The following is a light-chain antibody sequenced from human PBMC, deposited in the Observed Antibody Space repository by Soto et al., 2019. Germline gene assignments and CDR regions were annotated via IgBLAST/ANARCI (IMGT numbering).Light chain of an antibody. CDR2: RVS. CDR1: QSLVHSDGNTY. Sequence: DIVLTQTPLSSPVTLGQPSSISCRSSQSLVHSDGNTYLSWFHHRPGQPPRLLIYRVSDRFSGVPDRFSGSGAGTDFTLTISRVEAEDVGVYYCMQGTQYNWTFGQGTKVDIK. J-gene: IGKJ1*01. V-gene: IGKV2-24*01. CDR3: MQGTQYNWT.